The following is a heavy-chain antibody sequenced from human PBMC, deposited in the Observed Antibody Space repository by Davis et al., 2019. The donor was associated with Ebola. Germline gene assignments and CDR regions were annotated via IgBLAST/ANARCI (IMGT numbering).Heavy chain of an antibody. CDR3: ARGDGYNYFDY. Sequence: PGGSLRLSCAASGFTFDDYAMHWVRQAPGKGLEWVSGISWNSGSIGYADSVKGRFTISRDNSKNTLFLQMNSLRAEDTAVYYCARGDGYNYFDYWGQGTLVTVSS. V-gene: IGHV3-9*01. D-gene: IGHD5-24*01. CDR1: GFTFDDYA. J-gene: IGHJ4*02. CDR2: ISWNSGSI.